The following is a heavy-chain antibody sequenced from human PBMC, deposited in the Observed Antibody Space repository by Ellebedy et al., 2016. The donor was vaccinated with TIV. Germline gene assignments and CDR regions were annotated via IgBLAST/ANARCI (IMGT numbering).Heavy chain of an antibody. CDR3: ARDRPPDV. Sequence: ASVKVSXXASGGTFSSYAISWVRQAPGQGLEWMGWISAYNGNTNYAQKLQGRVTMTTDTSTSTAYMELRSLRSDDTAVYYCARDRPPDVWGQGTTVTVSS. J-gene: IGHJ6*02. CDR2: ISAYNGNT. CDR1: GGTFSSYA. V-gene: IGHV1-18*01.